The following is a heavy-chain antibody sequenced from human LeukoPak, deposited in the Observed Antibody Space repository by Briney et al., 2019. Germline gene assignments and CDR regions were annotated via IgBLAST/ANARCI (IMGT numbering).Heavy chain of an antibody. CDR3: AKESRYTNYYFDY. CDR2: IWYDGSDK. CDR1: GFTFSSYG. J-gene: IGHJ4*02. D-gene: IGHD1-1*01. Sequence: PGRSLRLSCAASGFTFSSYGMHWVRQAPGKGLEWVAVIWYDGSDKYYADSVKGRFTISRDNSKNTLYLQMNSLRAEDTAVYYCAKESRYTNYYFDYWGQGTLVTVS. V-gene: IGHV3-33*06.